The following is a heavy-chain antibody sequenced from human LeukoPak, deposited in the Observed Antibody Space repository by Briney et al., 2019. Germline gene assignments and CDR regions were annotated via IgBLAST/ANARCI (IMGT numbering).Heavy chain of an antibody. J-gene: IGHJ4*02. Sequence: SETLSLTCAVYGGSFNGYYWTWIRQPPGKGLEWIGEIDNTGDTNYNSSLKSRVTMSVDTSKNQFSLNLRSVTAADTAVYYCAGNYYGSGSYYSEDRYWGQGTLVTVSS. V-gene: IGHV4-34*01. CDR3: AGNYYGSGSYYSEDRY. CDR1: GGSFNGYY. CDR2: IDNTGDT. D-gene: IGHD3-10*01.